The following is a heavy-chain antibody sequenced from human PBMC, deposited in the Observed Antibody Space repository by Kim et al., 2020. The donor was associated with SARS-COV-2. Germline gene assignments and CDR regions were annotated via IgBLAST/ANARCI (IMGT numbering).Heavy chain of an antibody. D-gene: IGHD3-22*01. CDR3: ARGSYYYDSSGTNFDL. J-gene: IGHJ2*01. CDR1: GYTFTGYY. Sequence: ASVKVSCKASGYTFTGYYMHWVRQAPGQGLEWMGRINPNSGGTNYAQKFQGRVTMTRDTSISTAYMELSRLRSDDTAVYYCARGSYYYDSSGTNFDLWVRGTLVTVSS. CDR2: INPNSGGT. V-gene: IGHV1-2*06.